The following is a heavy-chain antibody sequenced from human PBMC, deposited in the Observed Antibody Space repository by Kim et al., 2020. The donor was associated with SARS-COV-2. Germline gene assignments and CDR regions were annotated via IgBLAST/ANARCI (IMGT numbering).Heavy chain of an antibody. D-gene: IGHD3-3*01. CDR3: AKDPHYDFWSGYYFDY. Sequence: SVKGRFTNSRDNSKNTLYLQMNSLRAEDTAVYYCAKDPHYDFWSGYYFDYWGQGTLVTVSS. J-gene: IGHJ4*02. V-gene: IGHV3-23*01.